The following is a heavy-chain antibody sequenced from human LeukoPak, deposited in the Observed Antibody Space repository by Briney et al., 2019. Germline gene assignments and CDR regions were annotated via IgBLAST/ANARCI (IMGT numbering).Heavy chain of an antibody. CDR3: ARERGRGRDSPWFDY. CDR2: IYSDGST. D-gene: IGHD1-26*01. J-gene: IGHJ4*02. V-gene: IGHV3-53*01. CDR1: GLIVSGDF. Sequence: GGSLRLSCAASGLIVSGDFMSWVRQAPGKGLEWVSVIYSDGSTYYADSVKGRFTISRDNSKNTLDLQMTGLRAEDTAVYYCARERGRGRDSPWFDYWGQGTLVTVSS.